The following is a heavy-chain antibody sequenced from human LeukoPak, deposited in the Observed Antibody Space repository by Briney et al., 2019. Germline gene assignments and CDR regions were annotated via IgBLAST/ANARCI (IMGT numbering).Heavy chain of an antibody. CDR1: GYTLTELS. Sequence: ASVKVSCKVSGYTLTELSMHWVRQAPGRGLEWMGIINPSGGSTSYAQKFQGRVTMTRDTSTSTVYMELSSLRSEDTAVYYCTLGSSGHNWFDPWGQGTLVTVSS. CDR2: INPSGGST. J-gene: IGHJ5*02. D-gene: IGHD6-19*01. CDR3: TLGSSGHNWFDP. V-gene: IGHV1-46*01.